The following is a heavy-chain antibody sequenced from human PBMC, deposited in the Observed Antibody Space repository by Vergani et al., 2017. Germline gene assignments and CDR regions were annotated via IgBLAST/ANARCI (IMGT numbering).Heavy chain of an antibody. Sequence: QVQLVQSGAEVKKPGSSVKVSCKASGGTFSSYAISWVRQAPEQGLEWMGRIIPIFGTANYAQKFQGRVTITADKATSTAYMELSSLRSEDTAVYYCARGGIAAAGTSAFDYWGQGTLVTVSS. J-gene: IGHJ4*02. V-gene: IGHV1-69*14. CDR1: GGTFSSYA. CDR3: ARGGIAAAGTSAFDY. D-gene: IGHD6-13*01. CDR2: IIPIFGTA.